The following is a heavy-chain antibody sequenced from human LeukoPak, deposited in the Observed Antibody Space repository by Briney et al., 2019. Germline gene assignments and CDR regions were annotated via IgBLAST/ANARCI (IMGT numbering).Heavy chain of an antibody. D-gene: IGHD6-19*01. CDR1: GFTFSSYA. V-gene: IGHV3-64*01. J-gene: IGHJ4*02. Sequence: GGSLRLSCAASGFTFSSYAMHWVPQAPGKGLEYVSAISSNGGSTYYANSVKGRFTISRDNAKNSLYLQMNSLRAEDTAVYYCARGWLDDYWGQGTLVTVSS. CDR2: ISSNGGST. CDR3: ARGWLDDY.